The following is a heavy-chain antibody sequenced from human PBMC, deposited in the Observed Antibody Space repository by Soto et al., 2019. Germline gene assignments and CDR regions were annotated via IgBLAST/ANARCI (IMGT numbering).Heavy chain of an antibody. J-gene: IGHJ4*02. CDR2: INAGNGNT. D-gene: IGHD3-10*01. V-gene: IGHV1-3*01. CDR1: GYTFTSYA. Sequence: QVQLVQSGAEVKKPGASVKVSCKASGYTFTSYAMHWVRQAPGQRLEWMGWINAGNGNTKYSQKFQGRVTITRDTSASTAYMELSSLRSEDTVVYYCARGPPGYYGSGSYGNFDYWGQGTLVTVSS. CDR3: ARGPPGYYGSGSYGNFDY.